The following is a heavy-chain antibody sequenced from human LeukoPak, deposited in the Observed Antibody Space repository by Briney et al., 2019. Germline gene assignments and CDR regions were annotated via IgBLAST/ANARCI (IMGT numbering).Heavy chain of an antibody. CDR3: AGNSPGGSIAEGDWFDP. D-gene: IGHD3-16*01. Sequence: ASVKVSCKSSGYTFNVHWVRQAPGQRLEWMGWIHAGNGKTKYSQKFQGRVTFIWDTSATTAYMELSSLTSADTAIYYCAGNSPGGSIAEGDWFDPWGQGTLVTVSS. CDR1: GYTFN. J-gene: IGHJ5*02. CDR2: IHAGNGKT. V-gene: IGHV1-3*01.